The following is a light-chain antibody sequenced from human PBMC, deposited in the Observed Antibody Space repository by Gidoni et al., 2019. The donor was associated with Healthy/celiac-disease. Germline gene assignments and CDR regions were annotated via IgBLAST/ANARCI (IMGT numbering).Light chain of an antibody. CDR2: GAS. Sequence: VSTHSPSTLSLSPGERATISCRARKSVSSSYLAWYQQKPGQAPRLLIYGASNRATGIPARFSGSGSGTDFTLTISRLEPQDFAVYYCQQYGSSPPYTFGQXTKLEIK. CDR3: QQYGSSPPYT. J-gene: IGKJ2*01. CDR1: KSVSSSY. V-gene: IGKV3-20*01.